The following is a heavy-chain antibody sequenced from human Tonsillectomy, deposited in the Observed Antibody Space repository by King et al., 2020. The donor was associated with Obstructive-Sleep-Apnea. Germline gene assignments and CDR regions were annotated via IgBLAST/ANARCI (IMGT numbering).Heavy chain of an antibody. J-gene: IGHJ4*02. CDR1: GFTFGDFA. V-gene: IGHV3-49*03. CDR3: TRDNQRSSWTSDY. CDR2: IRSKADGGTT. Sequence: VQLVESGGGLVQPGRSLRLSCTTAGFTFGDFAMSWFLQAPGKGLEGVGGIRSKADGGTTEYAASVKGRFTISRDDSKSIAYLQMNSLKTEDTAVYYCTRDNQRSSWTSDYWGQGTLVTVSS. D-gene: IGHD6-13*01.